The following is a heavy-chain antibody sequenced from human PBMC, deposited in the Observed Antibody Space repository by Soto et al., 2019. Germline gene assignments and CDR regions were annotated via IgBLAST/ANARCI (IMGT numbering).Heavy chain of an antibody. CDR1: GGSISSYY. CDR3: ARDSSRIQHYGMDV. J-gene: IGHJ6*02. D-gene: IGHD5-18*01. V-gene: IGHV4-59*01. Sequence: QVQLQESGPGLVKPSETLSLTCTVSGGSISSYYWSWIRQPPGKGLEWIGYIYYSGSTNYNPSLKSRVTXXVXTXXNQFSLKLSSVTAADTAVYYCARDSSRIQHYGMDVWGQGTTVTVSS. CDR2: IYYSGST.